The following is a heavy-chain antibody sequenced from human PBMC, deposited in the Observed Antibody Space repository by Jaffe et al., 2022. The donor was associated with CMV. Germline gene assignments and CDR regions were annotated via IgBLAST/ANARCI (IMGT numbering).Heavy chain of an antibody. CDR3: AISSGSYVESHDAFDI. V-gene: IGHV3-53*02. J-gene: IGHJ3*02. D-gene: IGHD1-26*01. CDR1: GFTVSSNY. CDR2: IYSGGST. Sequence: EVQLVETGGGLIQPGGSLRLSCAASGFTVSSNYMSWVRQAPGKGLEWVSVIYSGGSTYYADSVKGRFTISRDNSKNTLYLQMNSLRAEDTAVYYCAISSGSYVESHDAFDIWGQGTMVTVSS.